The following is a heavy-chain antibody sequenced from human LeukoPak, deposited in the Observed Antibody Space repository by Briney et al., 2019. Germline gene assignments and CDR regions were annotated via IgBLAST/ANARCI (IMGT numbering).Heavy chain of an antibody. J-gene: IGHJ5*02. Sequence: GASVKVSCKASGYIFTTYGITWVRQAPGQGLEWMGWISVYNDNTYYSQKLQGRVTMTTDTSTSTAYMELRSLTSDDTAVYYCARANLWIGEHWFDPWGQGTLVTISP. V-gene: IGHV1-18*01. CDR1: GYIFTTYG. CDR3: ARANLWIGEHWFDP. D-gene: IGHD3-10*01. CDR2: ISVYNDNT.